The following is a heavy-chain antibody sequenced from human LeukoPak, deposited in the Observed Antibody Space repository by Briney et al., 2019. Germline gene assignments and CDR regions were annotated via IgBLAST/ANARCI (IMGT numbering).Heavy chain of an antibody. Sequence: GSLRLSCVASGFTFGNFWMSWVRHSPGRGLELVANIHPEGDEKYHVESVMGRFTISRDNAESSLFLQMNGLIAEDTAVYDCTTGLRAADRNWGLGTLVTVSS. J-gene: IGHJ1*01. V-gene: IGHV3-7*03. CDR3: TTGLRAADRN. CDR2: IHPEGDEK. D-gene: IGHD6-13*01. CDR1: GFTFGNFW.